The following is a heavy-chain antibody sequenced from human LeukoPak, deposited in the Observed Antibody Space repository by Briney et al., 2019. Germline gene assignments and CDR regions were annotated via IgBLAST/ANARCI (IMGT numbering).Heavy chain of an antibody. D-gene: IGHD6-13*01. Sequence: PGGSLRLSCAASGFTFSSYGMHWVRQAPGKGLEWVAFIRYDGSNKYYADSVKGRFTISRDNSKNTLYLQMNSLRAEDTAVYYCAKGNQQLVRESPMYYFDYWGQGTLVTVSS. CDR1: GFTFSSYG. CDR2: IRYDGSNK. V-gene: IGHV3-30*02. CDR3: AKGNQQLVRESPMYYFDY. J-gene: IGHJ4*02.